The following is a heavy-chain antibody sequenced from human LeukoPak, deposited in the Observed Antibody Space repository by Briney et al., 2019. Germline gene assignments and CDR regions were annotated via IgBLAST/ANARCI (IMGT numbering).Heavy chain of an antibody. CDR1: GGSFSVYY. CDR3: ARVLSIVVVPGATFWFDP. Sequence: SQTLSLTCAVYGGSFSVYYWSWIRHPPRKGLEWIGDVNHSGSTNYNPSLKSRVTISVDTSMNQFSLKLSSVTAADTAVYHCARVLSIVVVPGATFWFDPWGQGTLVTVSS. CDR2: VNHSGST. J-gene: IGHJ5*02. V-gene: IGHV4-34*01. D-gene: IGHD2-2*01.